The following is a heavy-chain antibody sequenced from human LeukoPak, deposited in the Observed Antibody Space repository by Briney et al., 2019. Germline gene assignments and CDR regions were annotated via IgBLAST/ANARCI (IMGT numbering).Heavy chain of an antibody. V-gene: IGHV1-8*01. J-gene: IGHJ6*02. CDR2: MNPNSGNT. CDR1: GYTFTSYD. D-gene: IGHD6-19*01. CDR3: AREGLAVAGVSDYYYYGMDV. Sequence: AASVKVSCKASGYTFTSYDINWVRQATGQGLEWMGWMNPNSGNTGYAQKLQGRVTMTTDTSTSTAYMELRSLRSDDTAVYYCAREGLAVAGVSDYYYYGMDVWGQGTTVTVSS.